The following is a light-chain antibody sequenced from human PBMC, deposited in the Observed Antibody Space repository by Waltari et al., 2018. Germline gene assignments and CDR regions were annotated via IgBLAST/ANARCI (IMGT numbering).Light chain of an antibody. Sequence: EIVLTQSPGSLSLSPGEPASLSCRASQSVTNNYLAWDQQKPGQAPILLIFGASSRASGTPDRFSGSGSGTDFTLTISRLEPDDFAVYYCQQYASSPAFGQGTKLEIK. CDR1: QSVTNNY. J-gene: IGKJ2*01. CDR2: GAS. CDR3: QQYASSPA. V-gene: IGKV3-20*01.